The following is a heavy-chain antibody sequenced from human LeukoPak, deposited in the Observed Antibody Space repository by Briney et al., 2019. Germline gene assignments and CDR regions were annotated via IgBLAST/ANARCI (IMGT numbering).Heavy chain of an antibody. V-gene: IGHV1-18*01. J-gene: IGHJ3*02. CDR3: ARDRRTLRYDSSLDAFDI. D-gene: IGHD3-22*01. CDR1: GYTFTSYG. CDR2: ISAYNGNT. Sequence: ASVKVSCKASGYTFTSYGISWVRQAPGQGLEWMGWISAYNGNTNYAQKLQGRVTMTTDTSTSTAYMELRSLRSDDTAVYYCARDRRTLRYDSSLDAFDIWGQGTMVTVSS.